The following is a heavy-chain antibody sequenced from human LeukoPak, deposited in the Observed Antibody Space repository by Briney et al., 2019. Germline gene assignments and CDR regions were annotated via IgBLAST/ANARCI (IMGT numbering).Heavy chain of an antibody. CDR3: AGEGHSGSYLDY. CDR1: GYTFTSFD. J-gene: IGHJ4*02. V-gene: IGHV1-8*01. CDR2: MAPTSGRT. Sequence: ASVKVSCKASGYTFTSFDINWVRQATGQGLEWMGWMAPTSGRTGYAETFRGRVTITTDESTSTAYMELSSLRSEDTAVYYCAGEGHSGSYLDYWGQGTLVTVSS. D-gene: IGHD1-26*01.